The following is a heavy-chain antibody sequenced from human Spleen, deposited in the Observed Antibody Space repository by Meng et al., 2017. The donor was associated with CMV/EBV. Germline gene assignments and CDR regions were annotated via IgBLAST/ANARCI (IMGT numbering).Heavy chain of an antibody. CDR2: IYYSGST. J-gene: IGHJ4*02. V-gene: IGHV4-39*07. CDR3: ARAPYDFWSGYPAYYFYY. CDR1: GGSISSYY. D-gene: IGHD3-3*01. Sequence: SETLSLTCTVSGGSISSYYWSWIRQPPGKGLEWIGSIYYSGSTYYNPSLKSRVTISVDTSKNQFSLKLSSVTAADTAVYYCARAPYDFWSGYPAYYFYYWGQGTLVTVSS.